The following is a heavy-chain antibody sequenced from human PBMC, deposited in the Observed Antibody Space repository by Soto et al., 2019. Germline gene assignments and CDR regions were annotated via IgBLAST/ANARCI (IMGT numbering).Heavy chain of an antibody. D-gene: IGHD6-13*01. Sequence: GASVKVSCKASGGTFSSYAISWVRQAPGQGLEWMGGIIPIFGTANYAQKFQGRVTITADESTSTAYMELSSLRSEDTAVYYCASARPAAAGYYYYGMDVWGQGTTVTVSS. J-gene: IGHJ6*02. CDR1: GGTFSSYA. CDR2: IIPIFGTA. V-gene: IGHV1-69*13. CDR3: ASARPAAAGYYYYGMDV.